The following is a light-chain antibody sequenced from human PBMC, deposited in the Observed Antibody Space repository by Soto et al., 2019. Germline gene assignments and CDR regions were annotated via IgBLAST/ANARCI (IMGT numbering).Light chain of an antibody. CDR2: GAS. CDR3: QQYNNRPRT. J-gene: IGKJ1*01. V-gene: IGKV3D-15*01. Sequence: EIVRTRCPGTLSVSPGERPTVSFGASQSVSSNLAWYQQKPGQAPRLLIYGASNRATGIPERFSGSGSGTDFTLTITSLEPEDFAVYYCQQYNNRPRTFGQGTKVDIK. CDR1: QSVSSN.